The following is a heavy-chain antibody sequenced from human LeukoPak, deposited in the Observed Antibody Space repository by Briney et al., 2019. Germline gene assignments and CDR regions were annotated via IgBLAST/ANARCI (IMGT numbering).Heavy chain of an antibody. D-gene: IGHD1-1*01. V-gene: IGHV3-21*01. Sequence: GGSLRLSCAASGFTFSSYSMNWVRQAPGKGLEWVSSISSSSSYIYYADSVKGRFTSSRDNAKNSLYLQMNSLRAEDTAVYYCARNLKTGTTFTALGYWGQGTLVTVSS. CDR1: GFTFSSYS. J-gene: IGHJ4*02. CDR3: ARNLKTGTTFTALGY. CDR2: ISSSSSYI.